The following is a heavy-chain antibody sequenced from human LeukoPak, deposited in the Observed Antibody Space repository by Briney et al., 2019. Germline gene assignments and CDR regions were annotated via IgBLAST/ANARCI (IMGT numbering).Heavy chain of an antibody. CDR2: IKSKTDGGTT. D-gene: IGHD2-2*01. CDR1: GFTFSNAW. J-gene: IGHJ6*04. Sequence: PGGSLRLSCAASGFTFSNAWMSWVRQAPGKGLEWVGRIKSKTDGGTTDYAAPVKGRFTISRDDSKNTLYLQMNSLKTEDTAVYYCTSSFYCSSTGCRPRYYYGMDVWGKGTTVTVSS. CDR3: TSSFYCSSTGCRPRYYYGMDV. V-gene: IGHV3-15*01.